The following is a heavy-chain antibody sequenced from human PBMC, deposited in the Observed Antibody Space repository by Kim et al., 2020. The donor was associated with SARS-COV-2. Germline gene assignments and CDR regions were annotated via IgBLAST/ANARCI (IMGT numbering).Heavy chain of an antibody. CDR3: ARAHYDSSGYYYDAFVH. D-gene: IGHD3-22*01. CDR1: GGSISSYY. Sequence: SETLSLTCTVSGGSISSYYWSWIRQPPGKGLEWIGYIYYSGSTNYNPSLKSRVTISVDTSKNQFSLKLSSVTAADTAVYYCARAHYDSSGYYYDAFVHWGQGTLVTVSS. CDR2: IYYSGST. J-gene: IGHJ4*02. V-gene: IGHV4-59*01.